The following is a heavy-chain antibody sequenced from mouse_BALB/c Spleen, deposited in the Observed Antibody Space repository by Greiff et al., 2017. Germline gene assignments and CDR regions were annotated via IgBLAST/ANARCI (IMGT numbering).Heavy chain of an antibody. Sequence: VQLQQSGAELVKPGASVKMSCKASGYSFTSYWMHWVKQRPGQGLEWIGAIYPGNSDTSYNQKFKGKAKLTAVTSASTAYMELSSLTNEDSAVYYCARGNYYGSSYLYYYAMDYWGQGTSVTVSS. CDR2: IYPGNSDT. CDR3: ARGNYYGSSYLYYYAMDY. J-gene: IGHJ4*01. D-gene: IGHD1-1*01. V-gene: IGHV1-5*01. CDR1: GYSFTSYW.